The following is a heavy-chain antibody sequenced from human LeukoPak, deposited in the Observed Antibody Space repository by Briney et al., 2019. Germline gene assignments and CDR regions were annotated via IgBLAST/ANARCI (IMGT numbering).Heavy chain of an antibody. CDR1: GGSISSYY. CDR3: ARLIEDYICAFDI. J-gene: IGHJ3*02. V-gene: IGHV4-59*01. Sequence: SETLSLTCTVSGGSISSYYWSWIRQPPGKGLEWIGYIYYSGSTNYNPSLKSRVTISVDTSKNQFSLKLSSVTAADTAVYYCARLIEDYICAFDIWGQGTMVTVSS. CDR2: IYYSGST. D-gene: IGHD4-11*01.